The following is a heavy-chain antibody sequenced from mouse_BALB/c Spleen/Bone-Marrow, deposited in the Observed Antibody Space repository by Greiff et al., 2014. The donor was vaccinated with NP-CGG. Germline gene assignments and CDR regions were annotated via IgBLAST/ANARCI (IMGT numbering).Heavy chain of an antibody. CDR3: ARYNYGSSQSAY. Sequence: DVKLVESGAELVKPGASVKLSCTASGFNIKGTYMPWVKQRPKQGLEGIGRIDPGNGNTKYDPKFQGKATITADTSSNTAYLQLSSLTSEDTAVYYCARYNYGSSQSAYWGQGTLVTVSA. V-gene: IGHV14-3*02. CDR1: GFNIKGTY. CDR2: IDPGNGNT. D-gene: IGHD1-1*01. J-gene: IGHJ3*01.